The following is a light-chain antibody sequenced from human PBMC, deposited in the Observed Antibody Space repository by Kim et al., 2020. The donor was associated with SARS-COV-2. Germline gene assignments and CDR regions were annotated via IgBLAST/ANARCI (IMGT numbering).Light chain of an antibody. CDR3: LQAHSVPIT. J-gene: IGKJ5*01. Sequence: DIQITQFPSSVSASVGDRVTITCRASQGINNLLAWYQQKPGKAPNLLISAASSLQSGVPSMFSGSGSGTDFTLTISGLQPEDSATYYCLQAHSVPITFGQGTPVDIK. CDR2: AAS. V-gene: IGKV1-12*01. CDR1: QGINNL.